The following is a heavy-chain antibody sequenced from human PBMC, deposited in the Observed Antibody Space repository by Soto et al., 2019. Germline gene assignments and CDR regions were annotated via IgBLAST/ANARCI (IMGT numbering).Heavy chain of an antibody. CDR1: GDTFTSYA. CDR2: MIPIFGTT. V-gene: IGHV1-69*13. Sequence: SVKVSCKASGDTFTSYAINWVRQAPGQGLEWMGGMIPIFGTTNYAQKFQGRVTITGDDSTSTAYMELSSLRSEDTAVYYCASTGTSSCYVVWGQGTLVTVSS. CDR3: ASTGTSSCYVV. D-gene: IGHD3-22*01. J-gene: IGHJ4*02.